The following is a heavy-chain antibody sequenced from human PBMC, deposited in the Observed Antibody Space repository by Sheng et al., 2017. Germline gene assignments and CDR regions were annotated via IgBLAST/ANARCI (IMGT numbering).Heavy chain of an antibody. J-gene: IGHJ6*02. D-gene: IGHD3-10*01. Sequence: EVQLVESGGDLVQPGGSLRLSCAASGFTFSSYEMNWVRQAPGKGLEWVSYISSSGSTIYYADSVKGRFTISRDNAKNSLYLQMNSLRAEDTAVYYCARDTPGITMVRGVTYYYYYGMDVWGQVTTVTVSS. CDR1: GFTFSSYE. CDR2: ISSSGSTI. V-gene: IGHV3-48*03. CDR3: ARDTPGITMVRGVTYYYYYGMDV.